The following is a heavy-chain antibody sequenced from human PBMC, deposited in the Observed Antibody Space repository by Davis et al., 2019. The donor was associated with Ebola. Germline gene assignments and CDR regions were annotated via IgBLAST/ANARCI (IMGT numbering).Heavy chain of an antibody. J-gene: IGHJ3*02. V-gene: IGHV4-34*01. CDR3: ARTDYYGSGRANAFDI. CDR2: INHSGST. Sequence: PSETLSLTCTVSGGSISSYYWSWIRQPPGKGLEWIGEINHSGSTDYNPSLKSRVTISVDTSTNQFSLKLSSVTAADTAVYSCARTDYYGSGRANAFDIWGQGTMVTVSS. CDR1: GGSISSYY. D-gene: IGHD3-10*01.